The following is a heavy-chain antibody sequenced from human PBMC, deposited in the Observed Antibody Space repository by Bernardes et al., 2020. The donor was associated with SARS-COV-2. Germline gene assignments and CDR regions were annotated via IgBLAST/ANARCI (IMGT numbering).Heavy chain of an antibody. D-gene: IGHD3-9*01. V-gene: IGHV4-34*01. Sequence: SETLSLTCAVYGGSFRGYYWSWIRQPPGQGLEWIGEINHSGSTNYNPSLKSRVTISVDTSKNQFSLKLSSVTAADTAVYYCARARAELRYFDWLRDYFDYWGQGTLVTVSS. CDR2: INHSGST. CDR3: ARARAELRYFDWLRDYFDY. J-gene: IGHJ4*02. CDR1: GGSFRGYY.